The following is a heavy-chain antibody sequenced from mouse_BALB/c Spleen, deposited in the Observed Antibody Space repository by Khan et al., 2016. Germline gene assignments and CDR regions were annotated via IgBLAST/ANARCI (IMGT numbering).Heavy chain of an antibody. Sequence: QVQLQQSGAELARPGASVKMSCKASGYTFTTYTMQWVKQGPGQGLDWIGYINPSSNYPNYNQNFKDKSTLSADTSSSTASLHLSSLTSTDSAVYYCTRVDGNTGYWGQGTLVTVSA. CDR3: TRVDGNTGY. CDR1: GYTFTTYT. J-gene: IGHJ3*02. V-gene: IGHV1-4*01. D-gene: IGHD2-1*01. CDR2: INPSSNYP.